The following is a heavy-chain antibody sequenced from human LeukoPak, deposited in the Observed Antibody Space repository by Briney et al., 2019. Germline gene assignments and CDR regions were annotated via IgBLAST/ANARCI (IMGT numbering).Heavy chain of an antibody. CDR2: INPNSGGT. Sequence: GASVKVSCEASGYTFTGYYMHWVRQAPGQGLEWMGWINPNSGGTNYAQKFQGRVTMTRDTSISTAYMELSRLRSDDTAVYYCARYPIAAAGTGAFDIWGQGTMVTVSS. CDR1: GYTFTGYY. J-gene: IGHJ3*02. D-gene: IGHD6-13*01. CDR3: ARYPIAAAGTGAFDI. V-gene: IGHV1-2*02.